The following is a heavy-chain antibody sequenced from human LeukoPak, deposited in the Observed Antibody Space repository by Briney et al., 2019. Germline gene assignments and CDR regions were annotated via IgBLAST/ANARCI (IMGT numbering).Heavy chain of an antibody. J-gene: IGHJ5*02. Sequence: SETLSLTCTVSGYSISSGYYWGWIRQPPGKGLEWIGSIYHSGSTYYNPSLKSRVTISVDTSKNQFSLKLSSVTAADTAVYYCARGRAAAGTRGNCFDPWGQGTLVTVSS. CDR1: GYSISSGYY. CDR3: ARGRAAAGTRGNCFDP. D-gene: IGHD6-13*01. V-gene: IGHV4-38-2*02. CDR2: IYHSGST.